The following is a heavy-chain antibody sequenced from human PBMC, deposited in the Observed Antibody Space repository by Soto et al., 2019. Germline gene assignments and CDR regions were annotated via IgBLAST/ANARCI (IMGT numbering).Heavy chain of an antibody. CDR2: ISAYNGNT. CDR3: ARDSPPPRE. CDR1: GYTFTSYA. J-gene: IGHJ4*02. V-gene: IGHV1-18*01. Sequence: ASVKVSCKASGYTFTSYAMHWVRQAPGQGLEWMGWISAYNGNTNYTQKLQGRVTMTTDTSTSTAYMELRILISDDTAVYYCARDSPPPREWGQGTLVTVSS.